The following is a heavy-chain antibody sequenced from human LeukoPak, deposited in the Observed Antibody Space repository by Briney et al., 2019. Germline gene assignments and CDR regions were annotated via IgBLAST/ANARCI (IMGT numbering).Heavy chain of an antibody. V-gene: IGHV1-18*01. CDR3: ARDPTHHLYSSSWYGNWFDP. J-gene: IGHJ5*02. D-gene: IGHD6-13*01. CDR1: GYTFTSYG. Sequence: ASVKVSCKASGYTFTSYGISWVRQAPGQGLEWMGRISAYNGNTNYAQKLQGRVTMTTDTSTSTAYMELRSLRSDDTAVYYCARDPTHHLYSSSWYGNWFDPWGQGTLVTVSS. CDR2: ISAYNGNT.